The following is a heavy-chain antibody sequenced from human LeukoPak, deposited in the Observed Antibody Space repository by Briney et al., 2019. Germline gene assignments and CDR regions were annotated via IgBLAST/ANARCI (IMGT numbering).Heavy chain of an antibody. Sequence: ASVKVSCKASGYTFTSYGISWVRQAPGQGLEWMGWISAYDGNTNYAQKLQGRVTMTTDTSTSTAYMELRSLRSDDTAVYYCARDRRQAEYYDILTGYFHDAFDIWGRGTMVTVSS. CDR1: GYTFTSYG. J-gene: IGHJ3*02. D-gene: IGHD3-9*01. CDR2: ISAYDGNT. CDR3: ARDRRQAEYYDILTGYFHDAFDI. V-gene: IGHV1-18*01.